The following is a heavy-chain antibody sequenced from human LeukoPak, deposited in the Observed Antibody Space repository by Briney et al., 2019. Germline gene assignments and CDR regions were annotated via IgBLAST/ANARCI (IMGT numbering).Heavy chain of an antibody. CDR3: ARGYCSSTSCPFDY. CDR1: GGTFSSCA. V-gene: IGHV1-69*13. J-gene: IGHJ4*02. D-gene: IGHD2-2*01. CDR2: IIPIFGTA. Sequence: GASVKVSCKASGGTFSSCAISWVRQAPGQGLEWMGGIIPIFGTANYAQKFQGRVTITADESTSTAYMELSSLRSEDTAVYYCARGYCSSTSCPFDYWGQGTLVTVSS.